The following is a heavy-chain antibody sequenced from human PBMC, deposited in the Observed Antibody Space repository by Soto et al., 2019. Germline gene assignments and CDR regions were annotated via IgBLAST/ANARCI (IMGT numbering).Heavy chain of an antibody. Sequence: QVQLVESGGGVVQPGRSLRLSCAASGFTFSSYGMHWVRQAPGKGLEWVAVISYDGSNKYYADSVKGRFTISRDNSKNTLXLQMNSLRAEETAVYYCAKDVLRFLEWLAFYGMDVWGQGTTVTVSS. CDR1: GFTFSSYG. CDR2: ISYDGSNK. D-gene: IGHD3-3*01. CDR3: AKDVLRFLEWLAFYGMDV. J-gene: IGHJ6*02. V-gene: IGHV3-30*18.